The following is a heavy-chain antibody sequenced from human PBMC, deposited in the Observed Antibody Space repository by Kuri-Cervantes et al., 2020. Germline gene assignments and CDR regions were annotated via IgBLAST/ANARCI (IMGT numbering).Heavy chain of an antibody. J-gene: IGHJ4*02. D-gene: IGHD4-23*01. V-gene: IGHV1-3*02. CDR1: GYTFTRYA. CDR3: ARGLTTAVTYTGLWYFDY. CDR2: SNAGNGNT. Sequence: ASVKVSCKASGYTFTRYAMHWVRQAPGQRLEWMGWSNAGNGNTIYSQEFQGRVTMTRDTSISTAYMELSRLRSDDTAVYYCARGLTTAVTYTGLWYFDYWGQGTLVTVSS.